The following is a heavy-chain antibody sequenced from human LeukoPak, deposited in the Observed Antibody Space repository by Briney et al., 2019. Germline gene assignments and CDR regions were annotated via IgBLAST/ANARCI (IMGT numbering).Heavy chain of an antibody. D-gene: IGHD1-26*01. CDR1: GGSFSGYY. V-gene: IGHV4-34*01. CDR2: INHSGST. J-gene: IGHJ3*02. CDR3: ARRPGNSGSYLGAFDI. Sequence: SETLSLTCAVYGGSFSGYYWSWIRQPPGKGLEWIGEINHSGSTNYNPSLKSRVTISVDTSENQFSLKLSSVTAADTAVYYCARRPGNSGSYLGAFDIWGQGTMVTVSS.